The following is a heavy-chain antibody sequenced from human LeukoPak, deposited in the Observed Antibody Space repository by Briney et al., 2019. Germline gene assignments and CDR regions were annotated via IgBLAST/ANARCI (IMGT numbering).Heavy chain of an antibody. CDR1: GFTFSSYG. J-gene: IGHJ6*02. Sequence: QSGGSLRLSCAASGFTFSSYGMHWVRQAPGKGLEWVAVISYDGSNKYYADSVKGRFTISRDNSKNTLYPQMNSLRAEDTAVYYCAKDHSGSYLYYYYYYGMDVWGQGTTVTVSS. CDR3: AKDHSGSYLYYYYYYGMDV. CDR2: ISYDGSNK. V-gene: IGHV3-30*18. D-gene: IGHD1-26*01.